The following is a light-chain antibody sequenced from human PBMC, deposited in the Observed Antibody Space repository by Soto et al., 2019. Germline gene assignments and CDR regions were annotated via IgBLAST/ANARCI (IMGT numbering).Light chain of an antibody. J-gene: IGKJ3*01. Sequence: EIVMTQSPATLSVSPGERVTLSCRASQSVSSNLAWYQQKVGQAPRLLIYGASTRATGIPARFSGSGSGTEFTLTISRLDPEDFAVYYCQEYGSRFTFGPGTNVDIK. CDR3: QEYGSRFT. V-gene: IGKV3-15*01. CDR2: GAS. CDR1: QSVSSN.